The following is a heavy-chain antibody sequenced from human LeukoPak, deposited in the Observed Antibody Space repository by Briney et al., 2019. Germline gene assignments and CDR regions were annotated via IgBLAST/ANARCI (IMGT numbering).Heavy chain of an antibody. CDR3: AKWGDYDVLTGYYVPDY. D-gene: IGHD3-9*01. V-gene: IGHV3-23*01. CDR2: ILGSGGST. Sequence: GRSLGLSCAASGFTFSSYAMHWVRQAPGKGLEWVSAILGSGGSTYYADSVKGRFTVSRDNSKSTLYLQMNSLRAEDTALYYCAKWGDYDVLTGYYVPDYWGQGTLVTVSS. J-gene: IGHJ4*02. CDR1: GFTFSSYA.